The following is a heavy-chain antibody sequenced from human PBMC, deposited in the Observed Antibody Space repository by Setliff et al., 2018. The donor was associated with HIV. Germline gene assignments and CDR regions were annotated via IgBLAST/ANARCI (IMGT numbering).Heavy chain of an antibody. CDR1: RYTFTDYY. D-gene: IGHD3-3*01. CDR2: VDPEDGET. J-gene: IGHJ5*02. V-gene: IGHV1-69-2*01. Sequence: GASVKVSCKASRYTFTDYYIHWVQQAPGKGLEWMGRVDPEDGETRIAEKFQGRVTLTAETSKDTAYMELSSLRYEDTAVYYCATMAENNYDFWSAYYRWFDPWGQGTLVTVSS. CDR3: ATMAENNYDFWSAYYRWFDP.